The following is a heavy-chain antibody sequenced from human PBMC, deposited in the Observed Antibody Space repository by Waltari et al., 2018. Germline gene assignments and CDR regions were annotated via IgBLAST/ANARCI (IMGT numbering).Heavy chain of an antibody. CDR3: AREGGEGYCSGGSCSLLY. Sequence: EVLLVESGGGLVQPGGSLRLSCAASGFSVSDNYMSWVRQVPGKGLEWVSVIYKTAKRYYADSVKGRFTISRDTSENTLFLQMNSLRPDDTAVYYWAREGGEGYCSGGSCSLLYWGQGALVTVSS. CDR2: IYKTAKR. J-gene: IGHJ4*02. CDR1: GFSVSDNY. D-gene: IGHD2-15*01. V-gene: IGHV3-66*01.